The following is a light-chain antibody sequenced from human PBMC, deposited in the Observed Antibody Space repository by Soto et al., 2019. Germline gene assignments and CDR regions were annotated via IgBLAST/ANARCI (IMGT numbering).Light chain of an antibody. CDR3: QTWGTGIQV. CDR1: SGHSSYA. CDR2: LNSDGSH. V-gene: IGLV4-69*01. J-gene: IGLJ2*01. Sequence: QPVLTQSHSASASLGASVKLTCTLSSGHSSYAIAWHQQRPEKGPRYLMKLNSDGSHSKGDGIPDRFSGSSSGAERYLTISSLQSEDEADYYCQTWGTGIQVFGGGTKLTVL.